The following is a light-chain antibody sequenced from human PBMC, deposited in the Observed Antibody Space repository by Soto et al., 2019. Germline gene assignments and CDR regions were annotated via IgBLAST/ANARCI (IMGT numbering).Light chain of an antibody. CDR2: EIS. Sequence: SVLTXPASVSGSPGQSVTISCTGTTSDVGGYHYVSWYQHHPGKAPKLMIYEISTRPSGVSDRFSGSKSGNTASLTISGLQAEDEADYYCSSYTSSSTLVFGTGTKVTVL. CDR3: SSYTSSSTLV. V-gene: IGLV2-14*01. J-gene: IGLJ1*01. CDR1: TSDVGGYHY.